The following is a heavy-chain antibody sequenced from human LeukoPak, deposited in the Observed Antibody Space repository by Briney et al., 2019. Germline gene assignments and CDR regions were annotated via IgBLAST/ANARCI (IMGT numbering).Heavy chain of an antibody. V-gene: IGHV4-39*07. D-gene: IGHD2-15*01. J-gene: IGHJ4*02. CDR3: WRAATSEYFDY. Sequence: PSETLSLTCTVSGGSISSSSYYWGWIRQPPGKGLEWIGSIYYSGSTYYNPSLKSRVTISVDTSKNQFSLKLSSVTAADTAVYYCWRAATSEYFDYWGQGTLVTVSS. CDR2: IYYSGST. CDR1: GGSISSSSYY.